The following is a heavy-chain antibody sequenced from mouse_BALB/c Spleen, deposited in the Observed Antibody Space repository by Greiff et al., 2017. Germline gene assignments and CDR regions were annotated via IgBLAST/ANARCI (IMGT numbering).Heavy chain of an antibody. Sequence: VQLQQSGAELARPGASVKMSCKASGYTFTSYWINWVKQRPGQGLEWIGNIYPSDSYTNYNQKFKDKATLTVDKSSSTAYMQLSSPTSEDSAVYYCTRGFYGNYTPFAYWGQGTLVTVSA. D-gene: IGHD2-1*01. V-gene: IGHV1S126*01. CDR3: TRGFYGNYTPFAY. CDR1: GYTFTSYW. J-gene: IGHJ3*01. CDR2: IYPSDSYT.